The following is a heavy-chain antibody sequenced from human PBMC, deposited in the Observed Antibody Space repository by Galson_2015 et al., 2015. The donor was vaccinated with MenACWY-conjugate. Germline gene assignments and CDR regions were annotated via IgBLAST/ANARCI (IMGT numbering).Heavy chain of an antibody. Sequence: SLRLSCAASGFTFSSYAMSWVRQAPGKGLEWVSAISGSGGSTYYADSVKGRFTISRDNSKNTLYLQMNSLRAEDTAVYYCAKVRITMVRGVSSVYYFDYWGQGTLVTVSS. J-gene: IGHJ4*02. D-gene: IGHD3-10*01. CDR2: ISGSGGST. V-gene: IGHV3-23*01. CDR3: AKVRITMVRGVSSVYYFDY. CDR1: GFTFSSYA.